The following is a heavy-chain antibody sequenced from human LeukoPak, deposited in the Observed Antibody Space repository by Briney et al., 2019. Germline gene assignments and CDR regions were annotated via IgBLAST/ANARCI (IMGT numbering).Heavy chain of an antibody. J-gene: IGHJ4*02. CDR2: INHSGST. Sequence: SETLSLTCAVYGGSFSGYYWSWIRQPPGKGLEWIEEINHSGSTNYNPSLKSRVTISVDTSKNQFSLKLSSVTAADTAVYYCAVYGSGSYYXXXDYWGQGTLVTVSS. CDR1: GGSFSGYY. CDR3: AVYGSGSYYXXXDY. D-gene: IGHD3-10*01. V-gene: IGHV4-34*01.